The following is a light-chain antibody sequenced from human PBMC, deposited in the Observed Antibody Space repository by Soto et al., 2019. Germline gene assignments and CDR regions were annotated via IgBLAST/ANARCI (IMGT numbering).Light chain of an antibody. J-gene: IGLJ1*01. CDR2: DVS. CDR3: SSYTASSTYV. V-gene: IGLV2-14*01. Sequence: QSVLTQPASVSGSPGQSITISCTGTNSDVGGYNYVSWYQQYPGKAPKVMIYDVSNRPSGVSNRFSGSKSGSTASLTIFGIQAEDEADYYCSSYTASSTYVFGTGTKLTVL. CDR1: NSDVGGYNY.